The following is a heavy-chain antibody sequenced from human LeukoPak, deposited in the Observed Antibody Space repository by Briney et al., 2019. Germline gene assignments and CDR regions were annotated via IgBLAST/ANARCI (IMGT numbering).Heavy chain of an antibody. D-gene: IGHD2-2*01. CDR3: ARGYCSSTSCQDYFDY. Sequence: ASVKVSCKASGYTFTGYYMHWVRQAPGQGLEWMGWINPNSGGTNYAQKFQGRVTMTRDTSISTAYMELSRLRSDDTAVYYCARGYCSSTSCQDYFDYWGQGTLVTASS. J-gene: IGHJ4*02. CDR1: GYTFTGYY. CDR2: INPNSGGT. V-gene: IGHV1-2*02.